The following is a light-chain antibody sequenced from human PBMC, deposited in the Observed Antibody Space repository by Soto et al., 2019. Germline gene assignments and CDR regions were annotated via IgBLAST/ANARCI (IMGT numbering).Light chain of an antibody. CDR3: SSYTSSTSYV. J-gene: IGLJ1*01. CDR1: SSDVGGYNF. CDR2: EVS. Sequence: QSALTQPASVSGSPGQSITISCTGTSSDVGGYNFVSWYQQHPGKAPKLMISEVSNPPSGVSIRFSGSKSGNTASLTISGLQADDEADYYCSSYTSSTSYVFGTGTKLTVL. V-gene: IGLV2-14*01.